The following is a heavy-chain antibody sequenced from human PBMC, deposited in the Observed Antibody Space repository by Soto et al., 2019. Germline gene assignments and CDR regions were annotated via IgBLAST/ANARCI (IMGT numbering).Heavy chain of an antibody. D-gene: IGHD6-19*01. J-gene: IGHJ4*02. CDR2: IDHSGTT. V-gene: IGHV4-38-2*02. CDR3: VRDRFGAGWTEEDY. CDR1: GYSISGGYY. Sequence: QVHLQESGPGLVRPSETLSLTCAVSGYSISGGYYWAWVRQPPGKGLEWIGTIDHSGTTFYNPSLNGRVTLSIDTSKNQFSLKLDSVTAADTASYFCVRDRFGAGWTEEDYWGLGTLVTVSS.